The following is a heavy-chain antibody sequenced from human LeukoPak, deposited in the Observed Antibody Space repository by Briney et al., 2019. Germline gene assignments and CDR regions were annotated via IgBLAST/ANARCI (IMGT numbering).Heavy chain of an antibody. CDR2: IIPIFGTA. V-gene: IGHV1-69*05. D-gene: IGHD3-10*01. J-gene: IGHJ4*02. Sequence: EASVKVSCKASGGTFSSYAISWVRQAPGQGLEWMGGIIPIFGTANYAQKLQGRVTMTTDTSTSTAYMELRSLRSDDTAVYYCARDYVSYYDSGSSAYWGQGTLVTVSS. CDR3: ARDYVSYYDSGSSAY. CDR1: GGTFSSYA.